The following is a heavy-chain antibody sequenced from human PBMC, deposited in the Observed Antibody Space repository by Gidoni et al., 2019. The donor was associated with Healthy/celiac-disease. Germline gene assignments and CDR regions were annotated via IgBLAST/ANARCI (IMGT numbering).Heavy chain of an antibody. CDR3: ATRGITMIVVVMGLHYFDY. CDR2: IYYSGST. J-gene: IGHJ4*02. Sequence: QLQLQESGPGLVKPSETLSLTCTVSGGSISSSSYYWGWIRQPPGKGLEWFGSIYYSGSTYYNPSLKSRVTISVDTSKNQFSLKLSSVTAADTAVYYCATRGITMIVVVMGLHYFDYWGQGTLVTVSS. D-gene: IGHD3-22*01. CDR1: GGSISSSSYY. V-gene: IGHV4-39*01.